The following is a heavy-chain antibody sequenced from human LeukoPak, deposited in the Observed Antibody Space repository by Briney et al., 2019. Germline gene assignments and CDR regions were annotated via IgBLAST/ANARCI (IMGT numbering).Heavy chain of an antibody. V-gene: IGHV3-74*01. D-gene: IGHD1-26*01. CDR1: GFTFSNYW. CDR2: INSDGINT. J-gene: IGHJ6*03. CDR3: ARDPYSGNYGAYYYYYMDV. Sequence: RPGGSLRLSCAASGFTFSNYWMHWVRQAPGKGLVWVSRINSDGINTSYADSVKGRFTISRDNAKNSLYLQMDSLRVEDTAVYYCARDPYSGNYGAYYYYYMDVWGKGTTVTISS.